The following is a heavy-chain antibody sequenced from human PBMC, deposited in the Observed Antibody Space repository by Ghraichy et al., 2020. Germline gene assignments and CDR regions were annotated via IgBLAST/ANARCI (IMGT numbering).Heavy chain of an antibody. V-gene: IGHV1-69*13. D-gene: IGHD3-9*01. CDR1: GGTFSSYA. CDR2: IIPIFGTA. J-gene: IGHJ5*02. Sequence: SVKVSCKASGGTFSSYAISWVRQAPGQGLEWMGRIIPIFGTANYAQKFQGRVTITADESTSTAYMELSSLRSEDTAVYYCVSPRGILTGYNNWFDPWGQGTLVTVSS. CDR3: VSPRGILTGYNNWFDP.